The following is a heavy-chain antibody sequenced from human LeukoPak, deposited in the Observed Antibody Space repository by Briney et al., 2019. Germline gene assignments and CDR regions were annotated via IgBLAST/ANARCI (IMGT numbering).Heavy chain of an antibody. V-gene: IGHV3-11*04. D-gene: IGHD5-18*01. Sequence: PGGSLRLSCAASGFTFSDYYMSWIRQAPGRGLEWVSYISSSGSTIYYADSVKGRFTISRDNAKNSLYLQMNSLRAEDTAVYYCARADWDTAMIDYWGQGTLVTVSS. CDR3: ARADWDTAMIDY. CDR1: GFTFSDYY. J-gene: IGHJ4*02. CDR2: ISSSGSTI.